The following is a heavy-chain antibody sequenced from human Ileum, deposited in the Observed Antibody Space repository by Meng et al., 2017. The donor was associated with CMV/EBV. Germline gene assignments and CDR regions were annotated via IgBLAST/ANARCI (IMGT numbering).Heavy chain of an antibody. V-gene: IGHV3-21*01. CDR2: ISSTGGYI. J-gene: IGHJ6*02. CDR3: ARESDSCYGMDV. Sequence: GGSLRLSCTVSGFTFSTYSMNWVRQAPGKGLEWVSSISSTGGYIYYADSVKGRFTISRDNAKTSLYLQMNSLRAGDTAVYYCARESDSCYGMDVWGQGTTVTGS. D-gene: IGHD3/OR15-3a*01. CDR1: GFTFSTYS.